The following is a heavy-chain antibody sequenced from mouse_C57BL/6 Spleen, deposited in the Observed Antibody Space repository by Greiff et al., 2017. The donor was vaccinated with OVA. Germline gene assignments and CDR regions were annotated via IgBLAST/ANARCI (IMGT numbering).Heavy chain of an antibody. Sequence: QVQLQQSGAELVKPGASVKLSCKASSYTFTEYTIHWVKQRSGQGLEWIGWFYPGSGSIKYNEKFKDKATVTADKSSSTVYMELSRLTSEDSAVYVCARPYYYGSSLGFAYWGQGTLVTVSA. CDR2: FYPGSGSI. CDR1: SYTFTEYT. D-gene: IGHD1-1*01. V-gene: IGHV1-62-2*01. CDR3: ARPYYYGSSLGFAY. J-gene: IGHJ3*01.